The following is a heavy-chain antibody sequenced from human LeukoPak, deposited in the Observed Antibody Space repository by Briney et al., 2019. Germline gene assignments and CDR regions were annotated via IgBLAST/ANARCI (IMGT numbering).Heavy chain of an antibody. CDR2: IYSGGST. J-gene: IGHJ6*02. CDR1: GFTVSSNY. Sequence: GGSLRLSCAASGFTVSSNYMSWVRQAPGKGLEWVSVIYSGGSTYYADSVKGRFTISRDNSKNTLYLQMNSLRAEDTAVYYCARVKLGLLWFGELPRGDYGMDVWGQGTTVTVSS. CDR3: ARVKLGLLWFGELPRGDYGMDV. V-gene: IGHV3-66*01. D-gene: IGHD3-10*01.